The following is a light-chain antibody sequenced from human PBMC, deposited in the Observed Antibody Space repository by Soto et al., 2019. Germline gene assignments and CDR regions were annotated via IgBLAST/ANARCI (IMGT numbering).Light chain of an antibody. J-gene: IGKJ4*01. CDR2: KAS. CDR1: QSISTW. CDR3: QQYESYPMT. V-gene: IGKV1-5*03. Sequence: DSRMTQYPSTLSASVGDRVTITCRASQSISTWLAWYQQKPGKAPKILISKASTLQSGVPPRFSGSGSGTEFTLTISSLQPDDFATYYCQQYESYPMTFGGGTKVEIK.